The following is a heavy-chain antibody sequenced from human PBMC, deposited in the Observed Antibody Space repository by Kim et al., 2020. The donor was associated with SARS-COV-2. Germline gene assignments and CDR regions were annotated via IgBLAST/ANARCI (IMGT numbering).Heavy chain of an antibody. D-gene: IGHD2-2*01. Sequence: SETLSLTCAVYGGSFSGYYWSWIRQPPGKGLEWIGEINHSGSTNYNPSLKSRVTISVDTSKNQFSLKLSSVTAADTAVYYCARGRIVSGYCSSTSCYLGLDYWGQGTLVTVSS. CDR3: ARGRIVSGYCSSTSCYLGLDY. V-gene: IGHV4-34*01. CDR1: GGSFSGYY. CDR2: INHSGST. J-gene: IGHJ4*02.